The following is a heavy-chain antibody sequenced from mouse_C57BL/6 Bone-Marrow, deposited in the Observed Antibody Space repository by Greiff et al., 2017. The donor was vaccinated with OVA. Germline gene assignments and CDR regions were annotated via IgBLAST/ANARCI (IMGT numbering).Heavy chain of an antibody. CDR1: GYTFTDYY. CDR2: INPNNGGT. J-gene: IGHJ1*03. Sequence: EVQLQQSGPELVKPGASVKISCKASGYTFTDYYMNWVKQSHGKSLEWIGDINPNNGGTSYNQKFKGKATLTVDKSSSTAYMELRSLTSEDSAVYYCARCTYYYGSSYYFDVWAQGPRSPSPQ. D-gene: IGHD1-1*01. CDR3: ARCTYYYGSSYYFDV. V-gene: IGHV1-26*01.